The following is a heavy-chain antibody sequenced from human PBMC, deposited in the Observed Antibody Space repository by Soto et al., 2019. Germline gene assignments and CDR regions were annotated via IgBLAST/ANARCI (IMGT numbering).Heavy chain of an antibody. CDR3: ERDSAAAGNVDGMDV. CDR2: ISSSSSYI. CDR1: GFTFSSYS. Sequence: PGGSLRLSCAASGFTFSSYSMNWVRQAPGKGLEWVSSISSSSSYIYYADSVKGRFTISRDNAKNSLYLQMNSLRAEDTAVYYCERDSAAAGNVDGMDVWGQGTTVTVSS. J-gene: IGHJ6*02. D-gene: IGHD6-13*01. V-gene: IGHV3-21*01.